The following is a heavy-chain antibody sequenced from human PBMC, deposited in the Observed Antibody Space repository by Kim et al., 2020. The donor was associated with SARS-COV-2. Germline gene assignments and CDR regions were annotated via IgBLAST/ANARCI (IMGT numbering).Heavy chain of an antibody. J-gene: IGHJ4*02. CDR3: VRGHYNGSKSHFDY. D-gene: IGHD1-26*01. V-gene: IGHV3-74*01. Sequence: DAMKCRCTISEDNSKYTVYLQMNTLRAENTAVYYCVRGHYNGSKSHFDYWGQGTLVTVSS.